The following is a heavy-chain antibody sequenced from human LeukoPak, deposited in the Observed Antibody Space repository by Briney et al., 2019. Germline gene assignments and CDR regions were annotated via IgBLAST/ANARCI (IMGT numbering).Heavy chain of an antibody. Sequence: GGSLRLSCAAPGFTFDDYAMHWVRQAPGKGLEWVSGISWNSGSIGYADSVKGRFTISRDNAKHSLYLQMNSLRAEDMALYYCVKAIGSGWYSYYFDYWGQGTLVTVSS. CDR2: ISWNSGSI. CDR1: GFTFDDYA. J-gene: IGHJ4*02. V-gene: IGHV3-9*03. CDR3: VKAIGSGWYSYYFDY. D-gene: IGHD6-19*01.